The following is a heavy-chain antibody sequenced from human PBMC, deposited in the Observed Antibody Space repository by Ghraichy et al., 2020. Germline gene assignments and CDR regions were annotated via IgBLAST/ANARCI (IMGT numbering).Heavy chain of an antibody. D-gene: IGHD5-12*01. CDR1: GFTFSSYS. J-gene: IGHJ6*02. V-gene: IGHV3-48*01. Sequence: GRSLRLSCAASGFTFSSYSMNWVRQAPGKGLEWVSYISSSSSTIYYADSVKGRFTISRDNAKNSLYLQMNSLRAEDTAVYYCARDPQWLRYYYGMDVWGQGTTVTVSS. CDR2: ISSSSSTI. CDR3: ARDPQWLRYYYGMDV.